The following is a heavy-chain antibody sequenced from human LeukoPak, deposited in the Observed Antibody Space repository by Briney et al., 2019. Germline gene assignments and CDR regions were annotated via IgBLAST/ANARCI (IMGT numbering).Heavy chain of an antibody. Sequence: GGSLRLSCAASGFIFSHYGMSWVRQAPGKGLEWGSSIRDRGDSTYYADSVKGRFTMSRDNSQNTVDLRMHSLRAEDTARYYCTKDRSGSDWAADLWGQGTLVTVSS. J-gene: IGHJ5*02. CDR1: GFIFSHYG. CDR3: TKDRSGSDWAADL. D-gene: IGHD1-26*01. CDR2: IRDRGDST. V-gene: IGHV3-23*01.